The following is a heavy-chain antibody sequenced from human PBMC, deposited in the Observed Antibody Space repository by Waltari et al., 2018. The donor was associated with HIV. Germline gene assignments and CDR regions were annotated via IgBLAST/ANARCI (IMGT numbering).Heavy chain of an antibody. Sequence: QLLESGPGPVKPSETLSLTCNASGGPIRNYCLTWIRQAPGKPLEWMGHVYNDGSTEYNPSLKSRVTMSLDSANVQFSLNLNSVTAADTARYFCARCSFSSYYYFDLWGQGTHVTVSS. CDR1: GGPIRNYC. D-gene: IGHD2-15*01. CDR3: ARCSFSSYYYFDL. V-gene: IGHV4-59*13. J-gene: IGHJ4*02. CDR2: VYNDGST.